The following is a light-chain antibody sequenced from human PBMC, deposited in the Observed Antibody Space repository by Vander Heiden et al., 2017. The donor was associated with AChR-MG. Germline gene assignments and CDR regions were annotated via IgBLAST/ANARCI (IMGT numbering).Light chain of an antibody. CDR3: ATWDDSRNGWV. V-gene: IGLV1-44*01. CDR2: TNI. CDR1: SSNIGSNP. Sequence: QSVLTQPPSASATPGQRVTLSCSGSSSNIGSNPVHWYHQPPPGTAPKLLVYTNIQRPSGVPARFSASKSGTSASLSISGLQAEDEADYYCATWDDSRNGWVFGGGTKLTVL. J-gene: IGLJ3*02.